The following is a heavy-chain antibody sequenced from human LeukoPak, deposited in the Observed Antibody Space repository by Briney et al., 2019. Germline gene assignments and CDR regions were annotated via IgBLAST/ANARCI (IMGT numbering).Heavy chain of an antibody. CDR2: IYYTGST. J-gene: IGHJ4*02. Sequence: PSETLSLTCTVSGGSMGSYYWSWIRQPPGKGLEYIGYIYYTGSTYYNPSLKSRVTISVDTSKRQFSLRLSSVSAADTAVYYCARDATAGNFDYWGQGTLVTVSS. CDR3: ARDATAGNFDY. V-gene: IGHV4-59*12. CDR1: GGSMGSYY. D-gene: IGHD6-13*01.